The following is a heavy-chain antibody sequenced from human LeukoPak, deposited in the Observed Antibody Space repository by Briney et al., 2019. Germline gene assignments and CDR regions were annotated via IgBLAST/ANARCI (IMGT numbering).Heavy chain of an antibody. D-gene: IGHD6-6*01. CDR3: ARDSSSSISWFDP. V-gene: IGHV4-4*02. CDR2: IYHSGST. J-gene: IGHJ5*02. CDR1: GGSISSSNW. Sequence: SETLSLTCAVSGGSISSSNWWSWVRQPPGKGLEWIGEIYHSGSTNCNPSLKSRVTISVDKSKNQFSLKLSSVTAADTAVYYCARDSSSSISWFDPWGQGTLVTVSS.